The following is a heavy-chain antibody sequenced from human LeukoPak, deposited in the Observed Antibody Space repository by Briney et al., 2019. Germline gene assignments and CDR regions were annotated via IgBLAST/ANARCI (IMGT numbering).Heavy chain of an antibody. D-gene: IGHD3-22*01. Sequence: PGGSLRLSCAASGFTFNTAWMSWVRQAPGKGLECVGRIKSKADGETTEYAAPVKGRFTISRDDSKNTLYLQMNSLKSEDTAVYYCARGVDYYDSSGYYWGQGTLVTVSS. CDR1: GFTFNTAW. CDR2: IKSKADGETT. V-gene: IGHV3-15*01. J-gene: IGHJ4*02. CDR3: ARGVDYYDSSGYY.